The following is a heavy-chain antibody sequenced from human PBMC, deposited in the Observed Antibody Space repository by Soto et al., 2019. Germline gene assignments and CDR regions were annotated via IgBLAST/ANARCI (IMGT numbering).Heavy chain of an antibody. Sequence: QVQLVESGGGVVQPGRSLRLSCAASAFTFSSYGMHWVRQAPGKGLEWVAVISYDGSNKYYADSVKGRFTISRDNSKNTLYLQMNSLRAEDTAVYYCANAGPEGDNNWFDPWGQGTLVTVSS. CDR1: AFTFSSYG. J-gene: IGHJ5*02. CDR3: ANAGPEGDNNWFDP. D-gene: IGHD2-21*02. CDR2: ISYDGSNK. V-gene: IGHV3-30*18.